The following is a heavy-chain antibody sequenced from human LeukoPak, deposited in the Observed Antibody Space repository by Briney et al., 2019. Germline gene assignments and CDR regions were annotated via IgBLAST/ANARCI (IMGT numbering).Heavy chain of an antibody. CDR3: AELGITMIGGV. D-gene: IGHD3-10*02. CDR2: ISYDGSYR. V-gene: IGHV3-30*04. J-gene: IGHJ6*04. Sequence: PGGSLRLSCAASGFTVSSYAMHWVRQAPGKGLEWVAVISYDGSYRHYADSVKGRFTISRDISMSTLYLQMNSLRTDDTAVYYCAELGITMIGGVWGKGTTVTISS. CDR1: GFTVSSYA.